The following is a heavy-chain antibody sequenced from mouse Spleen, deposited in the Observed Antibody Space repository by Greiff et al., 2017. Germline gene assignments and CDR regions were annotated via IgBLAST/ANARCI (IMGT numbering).Heavy chain of an antibody. CDR2: IRNKANGYTT. CDR1: GFTFTDYY. V-gene: IGHV7-3*01. J-gene: IGHJ3*01. CDR3: ARSRYSSAWFAY. Sequence: EVQLQESGGGLVQPGGSLSLSCAASGFTFTDYYMSWVRQPPGKALEWLGFIRNKANGYTTEYSASVKGRFTISRDNSQSILYLQMNALRAEDSATYYCARSRYSSAWFAYWGQGTLVTVSA. D-gene: IGHD1-1*01.